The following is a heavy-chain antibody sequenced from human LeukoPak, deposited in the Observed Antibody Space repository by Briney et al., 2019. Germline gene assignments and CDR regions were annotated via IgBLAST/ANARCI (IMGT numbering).Heavy chain of an antibody. CDR3: ARRGSSSWRPIDWFDP. V-gene: IGHV4-38-2*01. CDR2: IYHSGST. CDR1: GYSISSGYY. Sequence: SETLSLTCAVSGYSISSGYYWGWIRQPPGKGLEWIGSIYHSGSTYYNPSLKSRVTISVDTSKNQFSLKLSSVTAADTAVYYCARRGSSSWRPIDWFDPWGQGTLVTVSS. J-gene: IGHJ5*02. D-gene: IGHD6-13*01.